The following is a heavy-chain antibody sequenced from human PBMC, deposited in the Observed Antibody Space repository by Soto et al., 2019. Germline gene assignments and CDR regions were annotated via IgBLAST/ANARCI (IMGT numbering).Heavy chain of an antibody. J-gene: IGHJ4*02. CDR3: ARDEDTYSSGWYEDY. CDR2: ISYDGSNK. V-gene: IGHV3-30-3*01. D-gene: IGHD6-19*01. CDR1: GFTFSSYA. Sequence: GGSLRLSCAASGFTFSSYAMHWVRQAPGKGLEWVAVISYDGSNKYYADSVKGRSTISRDNSKNTLYLQMNSLRAEDTAVYYCARDEDTYSSGWYEDYWGQGTLVTVSS.